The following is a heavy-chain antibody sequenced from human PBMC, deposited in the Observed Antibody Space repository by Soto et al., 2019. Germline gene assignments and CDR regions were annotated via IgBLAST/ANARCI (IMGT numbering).Heavy chain of an antibody. CDR2: ISYDGSNK. J-gene: IGHJ4*02. CDR3: ARDRGDTVSSRFDY. D-gene: IGHD4-17*01. CDR1: GFTFSSYA. Sequence: QVQLVESGGGVVQPGRSLRLSCAASGFTFSSYAMHWVRQAPGKGLEWVAVISYDGSNKYYAGSVKGRFTISRDNSKNTLYLQMNSLRAEDTAVYYCARDRGDTVSSRFDYWGQGTLVTVSS. V-gene: IGHV3-30-3*01.